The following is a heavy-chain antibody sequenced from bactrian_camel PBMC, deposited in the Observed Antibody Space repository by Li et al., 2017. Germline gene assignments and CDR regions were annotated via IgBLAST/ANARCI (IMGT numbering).Heavy chain of an antibody. Sequence: VQLVESGGDLAQPGDSLRLSCVGSGFTFSRDDMSWVRQAPGKGLEWVSGIDPAGGKTGYADSVKDRFTISRDNAKSTLYLQMNSLQTEDTAVYYCTRATDFLYWGQGTQVTVS. J-gene: IGHJ6*01. CDR2: IDPAGGKT. CDR1: GFTFSRDD. V-gene: IGHV3S40*01. CDR3: TRATDFLY.